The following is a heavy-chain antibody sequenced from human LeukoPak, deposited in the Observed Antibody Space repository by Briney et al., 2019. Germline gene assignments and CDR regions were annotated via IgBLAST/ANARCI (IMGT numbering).Heavy chain of an antibody. V-gene: IGHV3-21*01. CDR1: GFTFSSYS. CDR2: ISSSSYI. CDR3: ARDREAGVVAEYYFDY. J-gene: IGHJ4*02. Sequence: GGSLRLSCAASGFTFSSYSMNWVRQAPGKGLEWVSSISSSSYIYYADSVKGRFTISRDNAKNSLYLQMNSLRAEDTAVYYCARDREAGVVAEYYFDYWGQGTLVTVSS. D-gene: IGHD2-2*01.